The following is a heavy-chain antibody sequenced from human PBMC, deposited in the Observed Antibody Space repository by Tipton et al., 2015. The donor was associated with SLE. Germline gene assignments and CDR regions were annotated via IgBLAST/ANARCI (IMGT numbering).Heavy chain of an antibody. CDR3: AKDYNHDNADYN. Sequence: LRLSCTVSGGSIRNYYWSWMRQPPGKGLEWIGQMYHSGSTNYNPSLKSRVTISVDTSKNQFSLKLSSVTVADTAVYYCAKDYNHDNADYNWGQGTLVIVSS. D-gene: IGHD4-17*01. CDR2: MYHSGST. CDR1: GGSIRNYY. V-gene: IGHV4-59*12. J-gene: IGHJ4*02.